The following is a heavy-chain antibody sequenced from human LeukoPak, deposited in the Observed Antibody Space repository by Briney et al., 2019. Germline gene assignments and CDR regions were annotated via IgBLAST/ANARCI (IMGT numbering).Heavy chain of an antibody. CDR1: GFTFSNYD. V-gene: IGHV3-21*01. Sequence: RLSCAASGFTFSNYDINWVRQAPGKGLEWVSSMSSCTSYIYCADSVKGRFTISRDNAKNSLYLLMNSLRAEDTAVYYCASTTDILGYCSSTSCAFDYWGQGTLVTVPS. J-gene: IGHJ4*02. D-gene: IGHD2-2*01. CDR2: MSSCTSYI. CDR3: ASTTDILGYCSSTSCAFDY.